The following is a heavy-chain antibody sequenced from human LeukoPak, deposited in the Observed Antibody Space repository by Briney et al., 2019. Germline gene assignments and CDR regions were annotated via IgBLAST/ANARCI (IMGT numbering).Heavy chain of an antibody. D-gene: IGHD3-10*01. V-gene: IGHV3-30*04. J-gene: IGHJ5*02. Sequence: GGSLRLSCAASGFNFSVSSMHWVRQAPGKGLEWVAVMSFDGTTKLYAHSLKGRFTISRDNSKNTVYLQTRSLRPEDTAVYFCARQAIRGVNSWFDPWGQGTLVTVSS. CDR2: MSFDGTTK. CDR1: GFNFSVSS. CDR3: ARQAIRGVNSWFDP.